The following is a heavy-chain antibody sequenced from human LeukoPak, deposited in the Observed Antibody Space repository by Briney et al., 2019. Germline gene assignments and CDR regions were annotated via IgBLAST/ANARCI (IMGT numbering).Heavy chain of an antibody. D-gene: IGHD2-21*02. J-gene: IGHJ4*02. CDR2: ISGSGGST. V-gene: IGHV3-23*01. CDR1: GFTFSSYA. CDR3: AKTPIVVVTRFDY. Sequence: GGSLRLSCAASGFTFSSYAMSWVRQAPGKGLEWVSAISGSGGSTYYADSVKGRFTISRDNSKNTLYLQMNSLRAEDTAVHYCAKTPIVVVTRFDYWGQGTLVTVSS.